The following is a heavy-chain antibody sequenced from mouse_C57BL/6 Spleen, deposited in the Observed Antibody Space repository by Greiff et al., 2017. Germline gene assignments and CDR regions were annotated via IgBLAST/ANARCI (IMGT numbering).Heavy chain of an antibody. CDR2: INPNNGGT. Sequence: EVQLQQSGPELVKPGASVKISCKASGYTFTDYYMNWVKQSPGKSLEWIGDINPNNGGTSYNQKFKGKATLTVDKSSSTAYMELRSLTSEDSAVYYCARKRDYYGSLYYYAMDYWGQGTSVTVSS. V-gene: IGHV1-26*01. J-gene: IGHJ4*01. CDR1: GYTFTDYY. CDR3: ARKRDYYGSLYYYAMDY. D-gene: IGHD1-1*01.